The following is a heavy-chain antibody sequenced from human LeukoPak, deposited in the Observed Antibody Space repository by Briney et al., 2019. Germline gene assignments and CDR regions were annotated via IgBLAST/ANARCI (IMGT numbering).Heavy chain of an antibody. CDR2: IFYTGNT. V-gene: IGHV4-59*08. D-gene: IGHD5-12*01. J-gene: IGHJ5*02. CDR3: ARHFSDYDNWFDP. Sequence: PSETLSLTCTVSGGSIGTYYWSWIRQPPGQGLQWIGYIFYTGNTNYNPSLKSRVTMSVDTSKNQFSLKLTSVTTADTAVYYCARHFSDYDNWFDPWGQGTLVTVSS. CDR1: GGSIGTYY.